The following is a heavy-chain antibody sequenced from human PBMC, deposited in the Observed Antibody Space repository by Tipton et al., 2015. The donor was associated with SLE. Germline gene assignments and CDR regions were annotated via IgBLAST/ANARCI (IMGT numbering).Heavy chain of an antibody. CDR3: ERYSLINRHVDL. V-gene: IGHV4-59*01. D-gene: IGHD2-15*01. CDR2: IYYSGGT. Sequence: LRLSCTVSGGSMSTYYWSWIRLPPGKGLEWIGYIYYSGGTSYNPSLNSRVTITVNTSRNQFSLKLTSVTAADSAVYYCERYSLINRHVDLWGRGTLVTVPS. CDR1: GGSMSTYY. J-gene: IGHJ2*01.